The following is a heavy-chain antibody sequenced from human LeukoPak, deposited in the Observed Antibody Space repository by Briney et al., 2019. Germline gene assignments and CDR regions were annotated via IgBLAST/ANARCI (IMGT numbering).Heavy chain of an antibody. V-gene: IGHV3-23*01. Sequence: PGGSLRLSCAASGFTFSSYAMSWVRQAPGKGLEWVSTISGGGGSTYYADSVKGRFTISRDSSKNTVSLQMNSLRAEDTAIYYCAKDICERGYCSENKWFDPWGQGTLVTVSS. J-gene: IGHJ5*02. CDR2: ISGGGGST. CDR3: AKDICERGYCSENKWFDP. D-gene: IGHD2-15*01. CDR1: GFTFSSYA.